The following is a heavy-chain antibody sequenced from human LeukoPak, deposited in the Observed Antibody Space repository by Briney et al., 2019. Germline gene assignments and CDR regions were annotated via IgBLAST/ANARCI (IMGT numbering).Heavy chain of an antibody. CDR3: ARLRGFGAEYWYFDL. J-gene: IGHJ2*01. CDR2: ISYDGSNK. Sequence: GRSLRLSCAASGFTFSSYAMPWVRQAPGKGLEWVAVISYDGSNKYYADSVKGRFTISRDNANNSLYLQMNSVRDGDTAVYYCARLRGFGAEYWYFDLWGRGTLVTVSS. V-gene: IGHV3-30-3*01. D-gene: IGHD3-10*01. CDR1: GFTFSSYA.